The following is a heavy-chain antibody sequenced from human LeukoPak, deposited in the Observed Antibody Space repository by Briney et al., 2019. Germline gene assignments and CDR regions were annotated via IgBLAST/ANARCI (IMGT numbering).Heavy chain of an antibody. CDR1: GFTFSAYW. Sequence: PGGSLRLSCAASGFTFSAYWMSWVRQAPGKGLEWVANIKQDGSDKHYVDSVKGRFTISRDNAKNSLYLEMSSLRDEDTAVYYCEREGGLSYWGQGTLVTVSS. V-gene: IGHV3-7*01. J-gene: IGHJ4*02. CDR2: IKQDGSDK. D-gene: IGHD3-16*01. CDR3: EREGGLSY.